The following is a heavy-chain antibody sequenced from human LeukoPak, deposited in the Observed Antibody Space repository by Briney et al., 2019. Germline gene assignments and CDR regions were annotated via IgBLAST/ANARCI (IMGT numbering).Heavy chain of an antibody. D-gene: IGHD2-15*01. CDR1: GGSIGRSSYY. CDR3: ARVAAKTVDY. CDR2: IYYSGST. V-gene: IGHV4-39*07. J-gene: IGHJ4*02. Sequence: SETLSLTCTVSGGSIGRSSYYWGWIRQPPGNGLEWIGSIYYSGSTNYNSSLKSRVSISVDTSKDQFSLKLSSVTAADTAIYYCARVAAKTVDYWGQGTLVTVSS.